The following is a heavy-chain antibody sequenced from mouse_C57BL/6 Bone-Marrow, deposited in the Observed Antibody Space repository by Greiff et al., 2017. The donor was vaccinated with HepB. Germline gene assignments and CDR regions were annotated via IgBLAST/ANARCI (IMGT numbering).Heavy chain of an antibody. CDR2: IWSGGST. Sequence: QVQLQQSGPGLVQPSQSLSITCTVSGFSLTSYGVHWVRQSPGKGLEWLGVIWSGGSTDYNAAFISRLSISKDNSKSQVFFKMNSLQADDTAIYYCARNDMITEYFDVWGTGTTVTVSS. D-gene: IGHD2-4*01. CDR1: GFSLTSYG. J-gene: IGHJ1*03. V-gene: IGHV2-2*01. CDR3: ARNDMITEYFDV.